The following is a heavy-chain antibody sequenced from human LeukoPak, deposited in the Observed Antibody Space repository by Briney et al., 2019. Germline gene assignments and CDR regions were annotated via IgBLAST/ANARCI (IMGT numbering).Heavy chain of an antibody. J-gene: IGHJ4*02. CDR2: MNPDSGDT. V-gene: IGHV1-8*03. Sequence: ASVKVSCKAFGYSFTASDINWVRQATGQGLEWMGWMNPDSGDTGYAQKFQDRLTITRHMSTSTAYMELSRLRSDDTAVYYCTRGWDYWGQGTRVTVSS. CDR3: TRGWDY. CDR1: GYSFTASD.